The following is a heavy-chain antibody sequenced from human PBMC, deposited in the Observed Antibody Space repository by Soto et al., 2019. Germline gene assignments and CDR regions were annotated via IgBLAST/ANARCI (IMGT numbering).Heavy chain of an antibody. V-gene: IGHV3-74*01. CDR2: INSDGSST. CDR3: ARGYCSGGSCYPSYYYYYMDV. CDR1: GFTFSSYW. D-gene: IGHD2-15*01. Sequence: EVQLVESGGGLVQPGGSLRLSCAASGFTFSSYWMHWVRQAPGKGLVWVSRINSDGSSTSYADSVKGRFTISRDNAKNTLYLQMNSLRAEDTAVYYCARGYCSGGSCYPSYYYYYMDVWGKGTTVTVSS. J-gene: IGHJ6*03.